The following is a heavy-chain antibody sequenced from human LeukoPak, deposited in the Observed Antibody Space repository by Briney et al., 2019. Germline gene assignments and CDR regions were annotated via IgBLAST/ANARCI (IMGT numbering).Heavy chain of an antibody. D-gene: IGHD1-26*01. Sequence: PGGSLRLSCAASGFTFSSYSMNWVRQAPGKGLEWVSSISSSSSYIYYADSVKGRFTIPRDNAKNSLYLQMNSLRAEDTAVYYCAGERGALGYAFDIWGQGTMVTVSS. CDR3: AGERGALGYAFDI. CDR2: ISSSSSYI. CDR1: GFTFSSYS. V-gene: IGHV3-21*01. J-gene: IGHJ3*02.